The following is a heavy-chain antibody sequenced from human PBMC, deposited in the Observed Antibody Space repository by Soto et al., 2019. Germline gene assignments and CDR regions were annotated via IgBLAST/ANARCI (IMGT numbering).Heavy chain of an antibody. CDR3: ARDLVGANHYYYGMDV. CDR1: GFTVSSKY. CDR2: ISYDGSNK. V-gene: IGHV3-30-3*01. D-gene: IGHD1-26*01. J-gene: IGHJ6*02. Sequence: GGSLRLSCAASGFTVSSKYMTWVRQAPGKGLEWVAVISYDGSNKYYADSVKGRFTISRDNSKNTLYLQMNSLRAEDTAVYYCARDLVGANHYYYGMDVWGQGTTVTVSS.